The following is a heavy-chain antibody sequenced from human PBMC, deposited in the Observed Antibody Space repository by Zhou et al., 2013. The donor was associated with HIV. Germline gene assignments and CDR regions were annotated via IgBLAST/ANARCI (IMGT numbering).Heavy chain of an antibody. V-gene: IGHV1-69*05. J-gene: IGHJ4*02. CDR1: GGTFSSYA. CDR3: ARDQMAQPTGRITMIVEDY. Sequence: QVQLVQSGAEVKKPGSSVKVSCKASGGTFSSYAISWVRQAPGQGLEWMGGIIPIFGTANYAQKFQGRVTITTDESTSTAYMELSSLRSEDTAVYYCARDQMAQPTGRITMIVEDYWGQGTLVTVSS. D-gene: IGHD3-22*01. CDR2: IIPIFGTA.